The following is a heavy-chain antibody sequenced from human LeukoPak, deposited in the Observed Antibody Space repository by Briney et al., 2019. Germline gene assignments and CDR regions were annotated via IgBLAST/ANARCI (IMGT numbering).Heavy chain of an antibody. V-gene: IGHV3-53*01. CDR2: TNSGGST. Sequence: PGGYLRLSCAASGFTGSSNYMSWLRQAPGKGLEWGSVTNSGGSTYYADSVKGRFTISRANSTTTMYLQMNRLRVEATAVYYCARALYRLQPTSYCYYYMDVWGTGTTVTVSS. J-gene: IGHJ6*03. D-gene: IGHD5-24*01. CDR1: GFTGSSNY. CDR3: ARALYRLQPTSYCYYYMDV.